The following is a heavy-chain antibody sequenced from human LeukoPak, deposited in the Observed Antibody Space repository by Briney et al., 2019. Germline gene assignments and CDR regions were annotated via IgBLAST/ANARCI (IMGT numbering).Heavy chain of an antibody. J-gene: IGHJ4*02. CDR3: AIPSGSSMVRGAPSSRYYFDY. Sequence: PSETLSLTCAVYGGSFSGYYWSWIRPPPGKGLEWIGEINHSGSTNYNPSLKSRVTISVDTSKNQFSLKLSSVTAADTAVYYCAIPSGSSMVRGAPSSRYYFDYWGQGTLVTVSS. CDR2: INHSGST. D-gene: IGHD3-10*01. CDR1: GGSFSGYY. V-gene: IGHV4-34*01.